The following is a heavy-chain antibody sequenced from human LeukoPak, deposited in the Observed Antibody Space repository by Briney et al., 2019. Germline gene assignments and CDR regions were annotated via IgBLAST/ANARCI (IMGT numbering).Heavy chain of an antibody. V-gene: IGHV4-30-2*01. CDR3: ARPRQAPGLFNS. Sequence: SETLSLTCTVSGYAITSGGFSWNWIRQPPGRGVEWIGCIYDRGPAYYNPSLKSRFTISVDRPKNQFFLNVTSLTAADTAVYYCARPRQAPGLFNSWGQGTLVVVSS. CDR1: GYAITSGGFS. CDR2: IYDRGPA. D-gene: IGHD3-10*01. J-gene: IGHJ5*01.